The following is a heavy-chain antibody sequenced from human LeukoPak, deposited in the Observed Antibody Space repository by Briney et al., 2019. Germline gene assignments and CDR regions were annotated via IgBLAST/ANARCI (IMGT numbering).Heavy chain of an antibody. V-gene: IGHV3-48*01. CDR2: ISSSSSTI. Sequence: GGSLRLSCAASGFTFSSYSMNWVRQAPGKGLEWVSYISSSSSTIYYADSVKGRFTISRDNAKNSLYLPMNSLRAEDTAVYYCARDIVVVVAATKGPLWFDPWGQGTLVTVSS. CDR3: ARDIVVVVAATKGPLWFDP. D-gene: IGHD2-15*01. J-gene: IGHJ5*02. CDR1: GFTFSSYS.